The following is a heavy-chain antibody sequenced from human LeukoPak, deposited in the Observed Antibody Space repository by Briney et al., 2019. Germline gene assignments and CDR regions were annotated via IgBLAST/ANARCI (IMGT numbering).Heavy chain of an antibody. Sequence: PGGSLRLSCAASGFTFSSNWMHWVRQAPGKGLVWVSRISSDGSNTNYADSVKGRFTISRDNAKNTLYLQVDSLTAEDTAVYYCASRNFGSSPFDYWGQGTLVTVSS. CDR1: GFTFSSNW. V-gene: IGHV3-74*01. J-gene: IGHJ4*02. D-gene: IGHD3-10*01. CDR2: ISSDGSNT. CDR3: ASRNFGSSPFDY.